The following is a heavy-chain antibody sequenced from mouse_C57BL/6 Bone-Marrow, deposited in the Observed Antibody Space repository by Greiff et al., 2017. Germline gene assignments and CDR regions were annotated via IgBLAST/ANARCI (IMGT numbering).Heavy chain of an antibody. Sequence: QVQLQQPGAELVMPGASVKLSCKASGYTFTSDWMHWVKQRPGQGLEWIGEIDPSDSDTNYNQKFKGKSTLTVDKSYSTAYMQLSSLTSEDSAVYYCAREGYGSSSYWYFDVWCTGTTVTVSS. J-gene: IGHJ1*03. CDR3: AREGYGSSSYWYFDV. CDR1: GYTFTSDW. V-gene: IGHV1-69*01. D-gene: IGHD1-1*01. CDR2: IDPSDSDT.